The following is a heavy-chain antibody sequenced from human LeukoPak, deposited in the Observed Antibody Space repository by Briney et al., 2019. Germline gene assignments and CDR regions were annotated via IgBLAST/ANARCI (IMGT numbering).Heavy chain of an antibody. J-gene: IGHJ5*02. D-gene: IGHD2-2*01. CDR1: GYTFTSYG. CDR3: ARGPHIVVVATGLPHWFDP. V-gene: IGHV1-18*01. Sequence: ASVKVSCKASGYTFTSYGISWVRQAPGQGLEWMGWISAYNGNTNYAQKLQSSVTMTTDTSTSTAYMDLTSLRSDDTAVYYCARGPHIVVVATGLPHWFDPWGQGTLVTVSS. CDR2: ISAYNGNT.